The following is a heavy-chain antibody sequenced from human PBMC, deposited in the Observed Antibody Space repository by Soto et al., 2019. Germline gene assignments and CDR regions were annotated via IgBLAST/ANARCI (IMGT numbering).Heavy chain of an antibody. J-gene: IGHJ6*02. CDR1: GGTFSSYA. CDR2: IVPIFGTA. CDR3: ARGPGYYAHHSWYYGMDV. V-gene: IGHV1-69*12. Sequence: QVQLVQSGAEVKKPGSSVKVSCKASGGTFSSYAISWVRQAPGQGLEWMGGIVPIFGTANYAQKFQGRVTITADESARTAYMELSSLRSEHTAVYDCARGPGYYAHHSWYYGMDVWGQGTTVTVSS. D-gene: IGHD1-26*01.